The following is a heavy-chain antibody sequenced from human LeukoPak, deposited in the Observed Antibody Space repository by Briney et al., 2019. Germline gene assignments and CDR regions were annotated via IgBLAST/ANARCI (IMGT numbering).Heavy chain of an antibody. Sequence: GESLKISCKGSGYSFTSYWIGWVRQMPGKGLEWMGIIYPGGSDTRYSPSFQGQVTISADKSISTAYLQWSSLKASDTAMYYCARFSPRWTAAARFDPWGQGTLVTVSS. CDR2: IYPGGSDT. CDR3: ARFSPRWTAAARFDP. J-gene: IGHJ5*02. CDR1: GYSFTSYW. V-gene: IGHV5-51*01. D-gene: IGHD6-13*01.